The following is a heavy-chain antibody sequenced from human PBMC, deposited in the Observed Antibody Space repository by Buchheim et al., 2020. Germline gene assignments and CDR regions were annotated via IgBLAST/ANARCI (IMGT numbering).Heavy chain of an antibody. V-gene: IGHV3-23*01. CDR1: GFTSGSYA. J-gene: IGHJ4*02. CDR3: AKGRGFDR. CDR2: IGGSGDKT. Sequence: EVQLLASGGGLVQPGGSLRLSCAASGFTSGSYAMAWVRQAPGQGLEWVASIGGSGDKTYYRDSVKGRFTIYRDSSKNTLYLQMNSLRVEDTALYFCAKGRGFDRWGQGT.